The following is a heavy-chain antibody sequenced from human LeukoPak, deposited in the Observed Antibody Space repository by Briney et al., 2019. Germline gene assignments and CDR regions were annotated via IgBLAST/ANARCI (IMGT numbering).Heavy chain of an antibody. CDR3: ARSKSSSSLPSYFDY. Sequence: PSETLSLTCTVSGVSISSSSYYWGWIRQPPGKGLEWIGSIYYSGSTYYNPSLKSRVTISVDTSKNQFSLKLSSVTAADTAVYYCARSKSSSSLPSYFDYWGQGALVTVSS. V-gene: IGHV4-39*07. D-gene: IGHD6-13*01. CDR2: IYYSGST. J-gene: IGHJ4*02. CDR1: GVSISSSSYY.